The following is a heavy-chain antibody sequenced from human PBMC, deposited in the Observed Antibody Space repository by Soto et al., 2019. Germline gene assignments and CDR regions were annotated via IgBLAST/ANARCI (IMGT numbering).Heavy chain of an antibody. CDR3: ARELFRGGYNKFDY. Sequence: SVKVSCKASGGTFSSYAISWVRQAPGQGLEWMGGIIPIFGTANYAQKFQGRVTITADESTSTAYMELSSLRSEDTAVYYCARELFRGGYNKFDYWGQGTPVTVSS. CDR2: IIPIFGTA. V-gene: IGHV1-69*13. J-gene: IGHJ4*02. CDR1: GGTFSSYA. D-gene: IGHD5-12*01.